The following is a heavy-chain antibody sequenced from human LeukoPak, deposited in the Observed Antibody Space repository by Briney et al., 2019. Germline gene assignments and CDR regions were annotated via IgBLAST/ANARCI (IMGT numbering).Heavy chain of an antibody. J-gene: IGHJ4*02. Sequence: GGSLRLSCTASRFSFSTYGIHWVRQAPGKGLEWVAATSYNGGIKLYSDSVKDRFSISRDNSENTLFLQMNSLRAEDTAVYYCAKRSGTSYYFDYWGQGTLVTVSS. V-gene: IGHV3-30*18. CDR2: TSYNGGIK. CDR3: AKRSGTSYYFDY. CDR1: RFSFSTYG. D-gene: IGHD2-2*01.